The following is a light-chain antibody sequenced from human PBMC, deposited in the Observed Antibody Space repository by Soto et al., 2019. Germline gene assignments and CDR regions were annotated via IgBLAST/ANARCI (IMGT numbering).Light chain of an antibody. CDR3: QHYGSSPRWT. CDR2: GAS. J-gene: IGKJ1*01. Sequence: EIVLTQSPGTLSLSPGERATLSCRASQSIRSNYVAWYQQKPGQGPRLLIYGASSRATGIPDRFSGSGSGTDFTLTISRLEPEDFAVYYCQHYGSSPRWTFGQGTKVDIK. V-gene: IGKV3-20*01. CDR1: QSIRSNY.